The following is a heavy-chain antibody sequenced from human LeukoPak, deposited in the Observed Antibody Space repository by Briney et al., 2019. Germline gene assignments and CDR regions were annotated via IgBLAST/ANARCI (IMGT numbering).Heavy chain of an antibody. CDR2: ISYDGSNK. J-gene: IGHJ4*02. Sequence: PGGSLRLSCAASGFTFSSYAMHWVRQAPGKGLEWVAVISYDGSNKYYADSVKGRFTISRDNSKNTLYLQMNSLRAEDTAVYYCARVGARYSYGFLDYWGQGTLATVSS. V-gene: IGHV3-30-3*01. D-gene: IGHD5-18*01. CDR3: ARVGARYSYGFLDY. CDR1: GFTFSSYA.